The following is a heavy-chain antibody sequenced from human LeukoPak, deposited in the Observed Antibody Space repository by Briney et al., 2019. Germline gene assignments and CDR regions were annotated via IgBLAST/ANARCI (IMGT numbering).Heavy chain of an antibody. D-gene: IGHD2/OR15-2a*01. CDR2: ISWNSGNI. CDR1: GFTFDDYA. Sequence: PGRSLRLSFAGPGFTFDDYAMDWVRQTPGKGLEWVSGISWNSGNIAYADFVGGRFTISRDNAKNSLSLQMNSLSDEDTAVYYCAKDAYGGATFFYYMDVWGKGTTVTVSS. CDR3: AKDAYGGATFFYYMDV. J-gene: IGHJ6*03. V-gene: IGHV3-9*01.